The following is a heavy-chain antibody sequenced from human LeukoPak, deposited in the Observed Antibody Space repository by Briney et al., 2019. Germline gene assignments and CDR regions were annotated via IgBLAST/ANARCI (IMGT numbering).Heavy chain of an antibody. CDR1: GGSISSYY. CDR2: IYYSGST. Sequence: SETLSLTCTVSGGSISSYYWSWIRQPPGKGLEWIGYIYYSGSTNYNPSLKSRVTISVDTSKNQFSLKLSSVTAADTAVYYCARVLSIAARGAKGSFDIWGQGTMVTVSS. D-gene: IGHD6-6*01. V-gene: IGHV4-59*01. J-gene: IGHJ3*02. CDR3: ARVLSIAARGAKGSFDI.